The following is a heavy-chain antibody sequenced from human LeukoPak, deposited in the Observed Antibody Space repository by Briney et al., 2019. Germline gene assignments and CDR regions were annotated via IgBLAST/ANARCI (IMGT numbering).Heavy chain of an antibody. V-gene: IGHV4-61*08. CDR1: GGSISSGGYY. Sequence: SETLSLTCTVSGGSISSGGYYWSWIRQPPGKGLEWIGYIYYSGSTNYNPSLKSRVTISVDTSKNQFSLKLSSVTAADTAVYYCARHPGGYSGYDFDYWGQGTLVTVSS. CDR2: IYYSGST. CDR3: ARHPGGYSGYDFDY. J-gene: IGHJ4*02. D-gene: IGHD5-12*01.